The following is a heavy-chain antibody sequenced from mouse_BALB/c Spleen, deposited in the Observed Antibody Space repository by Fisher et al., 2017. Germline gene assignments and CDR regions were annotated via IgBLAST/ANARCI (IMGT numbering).Heavy chain of an antibody. Sequence: KFKGKATFTADTSSNTAYMQLSSLTSEDSAVYYCARRPDYYAMDYWGQGTSVTVSS. J-gene: IGHJ4*01. V-gene: IGHV1-9*01. CDR3: ARRPDYYAMDY.